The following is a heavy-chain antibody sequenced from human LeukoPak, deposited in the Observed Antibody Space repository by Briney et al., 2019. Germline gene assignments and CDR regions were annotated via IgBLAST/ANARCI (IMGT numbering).Heavy chain of an antibody. CDR2: IYYSGST. D-gene: IGHD3-10*01. V-gene: IGHV4-59*01. CDR3: ARVSLWFGEFGWFDP. Sequence: SETLSLTCTVSGDSISSYYCSWIRQPPGKGLEWIGYIYYSGSTNYNPSLKSRVTISVDTSKNQFSLKLSSVTAADTAVYYCARVSLWFGEFGWFDPWGQGTLVTVSS. CDR1: GDSISSYY. J-gene: IGHJ5*02.